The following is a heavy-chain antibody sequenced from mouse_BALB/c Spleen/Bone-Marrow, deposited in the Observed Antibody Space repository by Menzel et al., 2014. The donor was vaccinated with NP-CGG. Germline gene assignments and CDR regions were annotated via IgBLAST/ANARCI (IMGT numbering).Heavy chain of an antibody. Sequence: EVKLQESGPELVKPGAPVKVSCKASGYAFTSYNMYWVKQSHGKSLEWIGYIDPYSGGTNYNQKFRGKATLTVDKSSNTAYIHLNSLTSEDSAVYFCARELSRAMDYWGQGTSVTVSS. J-gene: IGHJ4*01. CDR3: ARELSRAMDY. D-gene: IGHD2-12*01. V-gene: IGHV1S135*01. CDR2: IDPYSGGT. CDR1: GYAFTSYN.